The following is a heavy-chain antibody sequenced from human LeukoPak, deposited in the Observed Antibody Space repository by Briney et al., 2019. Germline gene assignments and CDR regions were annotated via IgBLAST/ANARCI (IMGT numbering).Heavy chain of an antibody. D-gene: IGHD2-2*03. J-gene: IGHJ4*02. Sequence: GGSLRLSCAASEFTFSGYGMSWVRQAPGKGLEWVSAISGSGDYTYYADSVKGRFTISRDNSKNTLYLQMSSLRAEDTAVYYCEKDSGWILFDDWGQGTLVTVSS. CDR2: ISGSGDYT. CDR1: EFTFSGYG. CDR3: EKDSGWILFDD. V-gene: IGHV3-23*01.